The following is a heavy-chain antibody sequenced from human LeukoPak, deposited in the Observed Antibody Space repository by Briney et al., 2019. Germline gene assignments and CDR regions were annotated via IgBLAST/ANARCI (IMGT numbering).Heavy chain of an antibody. Sequence: GGSLRLSCAASGFTFSSYAMSWVRQAPGKGLERVSAISGSGGSTYYADSVKGRFTISRDNSKNTLYLQMNSLRAEDTAVYYCVRAAPRDCSPASCSLFDTWGQGTLVTVSS. CDR2: ISGSGGST. D-gene: IGHD2-2*01. CDR3: VRAAPRDCSPASCSLFDT. CDR1: GFTFSSYA. J-gene: IGHJ4*02. V-gene: IGHV3-23*01.